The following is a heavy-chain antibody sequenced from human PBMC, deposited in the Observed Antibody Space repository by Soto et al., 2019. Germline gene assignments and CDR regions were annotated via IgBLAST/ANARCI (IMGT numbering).Heavy chain of an antibody. CDR3: AIRGYGDLYFDY. CDR1: GGSISSYY. V-gene: IGHV4-59*01. CDR2: IYYSGST. Sequence: PSETLSLTCTVSGGSISSYYWSWIRRPPGKGLEWIGYIYYSGSTNYNPSLKSRVTISVDTSKNQFSLKLSSVTAADTAVYYCAIRGYGDLYFDYWGQGTLVTVSS. J-gene: IGHJ4*02. D-gene: IGHD4-17*01.